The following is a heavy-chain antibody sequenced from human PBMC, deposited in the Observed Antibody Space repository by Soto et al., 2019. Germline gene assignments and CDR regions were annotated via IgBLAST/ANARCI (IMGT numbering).Heavy chain of an antibody. CDR1: GGTFSSYA. J-gene: IGHJ4*02. D-gene: IGHD5-18*01. CDR3: ARGRGYSYGPDY. CDR2: IIPIFGTA. V-gene: IGHV1-69*13. Sequence: ASVKVSCKASGGTFSSYAISWVRQAPGQGLEWMGGIIPIFGTANYAQKFQGRVTITADESTSTAYMELSSLRSEDTAVYYCARGRGYSYGPDYWGQGTLVTVSS.